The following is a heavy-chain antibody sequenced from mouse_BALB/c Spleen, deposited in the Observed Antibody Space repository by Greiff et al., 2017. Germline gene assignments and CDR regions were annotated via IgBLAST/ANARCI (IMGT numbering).Heavy chain of an antibody. J-gene: IGHJ4*01. V-gene: IGHV3-2*02. CDR3: AREGLTFMDY. CDR1: GYSITSDYA. CDR2: ISYSGST. Sequence: EVQLQESGPGLVKPSQSLSLTCTVTGYSITSDYAWNWIRQFPGNKLEWMGYISYSGSTSYNPSLKSRISITRDTSKNQFFLQLNSVTTEDTATYYCAREGLTFMDYWGQGTSVTVSS. D-gene: IGHD1-3*01.